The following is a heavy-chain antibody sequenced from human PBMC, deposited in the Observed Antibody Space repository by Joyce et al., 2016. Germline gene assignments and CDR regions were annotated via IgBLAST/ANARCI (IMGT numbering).Heavy chain of an antibody. CDR3: AKILTATYSSGWFLDY. D-gene: IGHD6-25*01. CDR1: GLTLRNYG. J-gene: IGHJ4*02. CDR2: ISYDGIDK. Sequence: QVQLVESGGGVVQPGRSLRLSCAASGLTLRNYGVHWVRQAPGKGMEWVAGISYDGIDKYYADSVKGRFTISRDNSKNTVFLEMNSLRTEDTAVYYCAKILTATYSSGWFLDYWCQGTLVTVSS. V-gene: IGHV3-30*18.